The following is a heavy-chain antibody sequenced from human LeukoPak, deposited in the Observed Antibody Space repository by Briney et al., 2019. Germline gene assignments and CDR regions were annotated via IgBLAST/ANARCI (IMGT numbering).Heavy chain of an antibody. V-gene: IGHV4-34*01. CDR2: INHSGST. D-gene: IGHD4-17*01. CDR3: ARALYGDPRKRYFDL. CDR1: GGSFSGYY. Sequence: SETLSLTCAVYGGSFSGYYWSWIRQPPGKGLEWIGEINHSGSTNYNPSLKSRVTISVDTSKNQFSLKLSSVTAADTAVYYCARALYGDPRKRYFDLWGRGTLVTVSS. J-gene: IGHJ2*01.